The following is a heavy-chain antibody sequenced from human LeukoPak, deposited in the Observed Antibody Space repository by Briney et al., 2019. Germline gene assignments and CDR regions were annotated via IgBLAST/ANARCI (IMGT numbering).Heavy chain of an antibody. D-gene: IGHD3-3*01. CDR3: AKGGLSITIFGVVIMFFDY. Sequence: GGSLRLSCAASGFTFSRHGMDWVRQTRMGLEWVSGVSPSGDITYYADSVKGRFAISRDNSKNTLYLQMNSLRAEDTAVYYCAKGGLSITIFGVVIMFFDYWGQGTLVTVSS. V-gene: IGHV3-23*01. CDR1: GFTFSRHG. CDR2: VSPSGDIT. J-gene: IGHJ4*02.